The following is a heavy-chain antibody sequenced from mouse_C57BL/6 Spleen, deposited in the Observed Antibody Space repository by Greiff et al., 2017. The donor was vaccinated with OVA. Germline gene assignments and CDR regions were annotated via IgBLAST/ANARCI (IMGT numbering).Heavy chain of an antibody. CDR2: ISRGSSTI. D-gene: IGHD2-4*01. CDR3: ARGLPWYFDV. Sequence: EVKVVESGGGLVKPGGSLKLSCAASGFTFSDYGMHWVRQAPEKGLEWVAYISRGSSTIYYADTVKGRFTISRDNAKNTLFLQMTSLRSEDTAMYYCARGLPWYFDVWGTGTTVTVSS. J-gene: IGHJ1*03. V-gene: IGHV5-17*01. CDR1: GFTFSDYG.